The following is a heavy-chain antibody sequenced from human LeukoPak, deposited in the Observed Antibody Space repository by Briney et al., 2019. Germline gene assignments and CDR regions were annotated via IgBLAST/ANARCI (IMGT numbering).Heavy chain of an antibody. V-gene: IGHV4-4*07. J-gene: IGHJ4*02. Sequence: SETLSLTCTVSGGSISSYYWSWIRQPAGKGLEWIGRIYTSGSTNYNPSLKSRVTMSVDTSKNQFSLKLSSVTAADTAVYYCASLYDSSGYGSYHFDYWGQGTLVTVSS. CDR3: ASLYDSSGYGSYHFDY. D-gene: IGHD3-22*01. CDR2: IYTSGST. CDR1: GGSISSYY.